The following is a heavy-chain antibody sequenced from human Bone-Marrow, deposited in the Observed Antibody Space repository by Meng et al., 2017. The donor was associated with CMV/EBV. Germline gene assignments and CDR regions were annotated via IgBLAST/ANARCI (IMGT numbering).Heavy chain of an antibody. D-gene: IGHD6-13*01. V-gene: IGHV4-59*01. Sequence: SETLSLTCTVSGGSISSYYWSWIRQPPGKGLEWIGYIYYSGSTNYNPSLKSRVTISVDTSKNQFSLKLSSVTAADTAVYYCAMYGYSSSWYVPWFDPWAQGPLVTVPS. J-gene: IGHJ5*02. CDR1: GGSISSYY. CDR3: AMYGYSSSWYVPWFDP. CDR2: IYYSGST.